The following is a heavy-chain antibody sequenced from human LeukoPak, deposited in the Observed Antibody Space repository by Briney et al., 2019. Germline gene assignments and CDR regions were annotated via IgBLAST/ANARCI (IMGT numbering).Heavy chain of an antibody. D-gene: IGHD3-10*01. J-gene: IGHJ6*02. V-gene: IGHV3-30*01. CDR2: ISYDGSNK. CDR1: GFTFSSYA. Sequence: GRSLRLSCAASGFTFSSYAMHWVRQAPGKGLEWVAVISYDGSNKYYADSVKGRFTISRDNSKNTLYLQMNSLRAEDTAVYYCAKFRIDYGSGNRGRPSSYYYGMDVWGQGTTVTVSS. CDR3: AKFRIDYGSGNRGRPSSYYYGMDV.